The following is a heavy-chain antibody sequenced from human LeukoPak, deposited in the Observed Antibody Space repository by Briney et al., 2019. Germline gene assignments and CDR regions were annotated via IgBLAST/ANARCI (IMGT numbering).Heavy chain of an antibody. D-gene: IGHD3-16*01. CDR1: GGSISSYN. J-gene: IGHJ4*02. Sequence: PSETLSLTCIVSGGSISSYNWNWIRQPPGKGLEWIGYMYNSGSTNNNPSLKSRVTISVDKSKNQFSLKLSSVTAADTAVYYCAVKVGEYFDYWGQGTLVTVSS. CDR3: AVKVGEYFDY. V-gene: IGHV4-59*12. CDR2: MYNSGST.